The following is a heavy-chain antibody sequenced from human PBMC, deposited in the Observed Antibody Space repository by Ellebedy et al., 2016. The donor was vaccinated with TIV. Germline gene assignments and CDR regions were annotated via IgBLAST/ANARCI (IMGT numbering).Heavy chain of an antibody. Sequence: SETLSLTCFVSGSSISSYYWGWIRQSPGKGLEWIGSLYSSGTTYSNPSLKSRVTISVDTSTNQFSLKLRSVTAADTAVYYCAALQWLAPAWYFDLWGRGTLVTVSS. CDR1: GSSISSYY. CDR2: LYSSGTT. V-gene: IGHV4-38-2*01. J-gene: IGHJ2*01. D-gene: IGHD6-19*01. CDR3: AALQWLAPAWYFDL.